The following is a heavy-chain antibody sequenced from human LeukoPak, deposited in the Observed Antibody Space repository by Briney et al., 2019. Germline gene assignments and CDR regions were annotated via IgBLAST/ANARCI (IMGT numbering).Heavy chain of an antibody. J-gene: IGHJ4*02. Sequence: PSETLSLTCTFSGGSFSSGTFYWAWIRQPPGKGLEWIGSIHFSGGTYYNPSLKSRVTISVDTSKNQFSLKVTSVTAADTAVYYCARPGGRLARGPFDYWGQGTLVTVSS. D-gene: IGHD6-19*01. CDR1: GGSFSSGTFY. V-gene: IGHV4-39*01. CDR3: ARPGGRLARGPFDY. CDR2: IHFSGGT.